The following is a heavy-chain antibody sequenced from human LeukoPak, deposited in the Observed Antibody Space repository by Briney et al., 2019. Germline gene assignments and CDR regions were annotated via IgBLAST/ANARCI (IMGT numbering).Heavy chain of an antibody. J-gene: IGHJ5*02. CDR1: GDSVSSNSDA. CDR3: ARSDIVATMPLPQEGWFDP. CDR2: TYYRSKWYN. D-gene: IGHD5-12*01. V-gene: IGHV6-1*01. Sequence: SQTLSLTCAISGDSVSSNSDAWNWIRQSPSRGLEWLGRTYYRSKWYNDYAVSVKSRITINPDTSKNQFSLQLNSVTPEDTAVYYCARSDIVATMPLPQEGWFDPWGQGTLVTVSS.